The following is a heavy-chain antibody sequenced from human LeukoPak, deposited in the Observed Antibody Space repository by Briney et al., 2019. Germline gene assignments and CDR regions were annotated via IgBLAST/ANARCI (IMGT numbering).Heavy chain of an antibody. V-gene: IGHV1-69*01. J-gene: IGHJ6*03. CDR3: ARGPVSITIFGMDYYYYYMDV. Sequence: GSSVKVSCKASGGTFSSYAISWVRQAPGQGLEWMGGIIPIFGTANYAQKLQGRVTITADESTSTAYMELSSLRSEDTAVYYCARGPVSITIFGMDYYYYYMDVWGKGTTVTVSS. CDR2: IIPIFGTA. D-gene: IGHD3-3*01. CDR1: GGTFSSYA.